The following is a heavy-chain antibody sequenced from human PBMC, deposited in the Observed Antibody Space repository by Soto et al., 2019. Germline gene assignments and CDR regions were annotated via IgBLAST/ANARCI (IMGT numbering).Heavy chain of an antibody. D-gene: IGHD3-10*01. V-gene: IGHV3-11*01. J-gene: IGHJ6*03. Sequence: QVQLVESGGGLVKPGGSLRLSCVASGFTLSDYYMSWIRQAPGKGLEWVSYISSSGTIDNYADSVKGRFTISRDSAKNSLFLQMNGLRAEDTAVYYCARRTMGNYYYMDVWGKGTTVTVSS. CDR2: ISSSGTID. CDR1: GFTLSDYY. CDR3: ARRTMGNYYYMDV.